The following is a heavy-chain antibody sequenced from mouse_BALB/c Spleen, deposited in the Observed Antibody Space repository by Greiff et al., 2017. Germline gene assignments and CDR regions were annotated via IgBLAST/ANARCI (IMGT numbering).Heavy chain of an antibody. CDR1: GFSLTSYG. Sequence: VKLMESGPGLVAPSQSLSITCTVSGFSLTSYGVHWVRQPPGKGLEWLGVIWAGGSTNYNSALMSRLSISKDNSKSQVFLKMNSLQTDDTAMYYCARDEGGARYFDVWGAGTTVTVSS. V-gene: IGHV2-9*02. CDR3: ARDEGGARYFDV. J-gene: IGHJ1*01. CDR2: IWAGGST.